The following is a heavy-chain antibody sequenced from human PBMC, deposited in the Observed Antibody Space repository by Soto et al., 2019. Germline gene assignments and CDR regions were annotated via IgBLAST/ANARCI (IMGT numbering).Heavy chain of an antibody. V-gene: IGHV3-7*01. D-gene: IGHD3-16*01. J-gene: IGHJ4*02. CDR3: TRDIGFDYVN. CDR1: GFNVMSYW. Sequence: GVSLRLSCAVSGFNVMSYWMSWVRQAPGKGLEWVASIKEDGSEIYYLHSVRGRFSISRDSAGNALHLTMNYLSAEDTGVYFCTRDIGFDYVNWGQGTRGTVAS. CDR2: IKEDGSEI.